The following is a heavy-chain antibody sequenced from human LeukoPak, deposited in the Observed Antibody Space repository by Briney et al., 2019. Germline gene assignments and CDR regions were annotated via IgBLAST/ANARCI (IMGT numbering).Heavy chain of an antibody. J-gene: IGHJ4*02. Sequence: SETLSLTCTVSGGSISSSYWSWIRQPPGKGLEWIGYIYYSGITNYNPSLKSRVTISLDTSKNQFSMKLNSVTAADTAVYYCARASGAFDYWGQGALVTVSS. CDR1: GGSISSSY. V-gene: IGHV4-59*01. CDR2: IYYSGIT. CDR3: ARASGAFDY.